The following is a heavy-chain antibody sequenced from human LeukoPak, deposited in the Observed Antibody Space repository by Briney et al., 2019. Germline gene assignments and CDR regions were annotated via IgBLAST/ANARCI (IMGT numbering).Heavy chain of an antibody. D-gene: IGHD2-15*01. V-gene: IGHV1-18*01. J-gene: IGHJ6*02. Sequence: ASVKVSCTGSGYTFTSYGISWVRQPPGQGLEWMGWISPFNGNTNYAQKVQGRVTMTTDTSTSTVYMELRSLRSDDTAVYYCARDLDIVVVAAALRHYGLDVWGQGTTVTVSS. CDR1: GYTFTSYG. CDR2: ISPFNGNT. CDR3: ARDLDIVVVAAALRHYGLDV.